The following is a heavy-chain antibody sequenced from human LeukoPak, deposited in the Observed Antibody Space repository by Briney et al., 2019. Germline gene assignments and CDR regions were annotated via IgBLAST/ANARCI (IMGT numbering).Heavy chain of an antibody. CDR2: ISADGTEK. J-gene: IGHJ4*02. CDR3: ARQLGYCDSGTCYFDY. CDR1: GFTFSSYA. Sequence: GGSLRLSCVGSGFTFSSYALHWLRQAPGKGLEWVAVISADGTEKYYADSVKGRFTSSRDNSQTTLFLQMNSLRAEDTAIYYCARQLGYCDSGTCYFDYWGQGTLVTVSS. V-gene: IGHV3-30-3*01. D-gene: IGHD3-22*01.